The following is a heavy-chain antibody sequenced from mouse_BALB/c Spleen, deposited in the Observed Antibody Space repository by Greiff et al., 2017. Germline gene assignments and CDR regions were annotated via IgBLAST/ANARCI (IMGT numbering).Heavy chain of an antibody. CDR1: GYTFTNYW. CDR2: IYPGGGYT. CDR3: ARWVGVRRVMDY. J-gene: IGHJ4*01. V-gene: IGHV1-63*02. D-gene: IGHD2-14*01. Sequence: QVQLQQSGAELVRPGTSVKISCKASGYTFTNYWLGWVKQSPGHGLEWIGDIYPGGGYTNYNEKFKGKATLTADTSSSTAYMQLSSLTSEDSAVYFCARWVGVRRVMDYWGQGTSVTVSS.